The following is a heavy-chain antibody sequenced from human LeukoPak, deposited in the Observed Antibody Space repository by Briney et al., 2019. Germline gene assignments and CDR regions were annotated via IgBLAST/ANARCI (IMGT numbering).Heavy chain of an antibody. V-gene: IGHV4-30-4*01. J-gene: IGHJ2*01. CDR1: GGSISSGDYY. D-gene: IGHD2-2*03. CDR2: IYYSGST. Sequence: PSQTLSLTCTVSGGSISSGDYYWSWIRQPPGKGLEWIGYIYYSGSTYYNPSLKSRVTISVDTSKNQFSLKLSSVTAADTAVYYCARASMDPWYFDLWGRGTLVTVSS. CDR3: ARASMDPWYFDL.